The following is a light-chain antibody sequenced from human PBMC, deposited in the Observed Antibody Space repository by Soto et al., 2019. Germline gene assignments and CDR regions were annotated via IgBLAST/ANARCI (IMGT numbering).Light chain of an antibody. CDR2: EVS. Sequence: QSALTQPASVSGSPGQSITISCTGTSSDVGGYNYVFWYQQHPGKAPKLMISEVSNRPSGVSNRFSGSKSGNTASLTISGLQAEDEDDYYCSSYTSSSTPYVFGTGTKVTVL. CDR3: SSYTSSSTPYV. CDR1: SSDVGGYNY. V-gene: IGLV2-14*01. J-gene: IGLJ1*01.